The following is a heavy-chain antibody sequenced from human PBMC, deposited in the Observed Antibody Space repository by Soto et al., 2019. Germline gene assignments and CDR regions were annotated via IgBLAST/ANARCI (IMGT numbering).Heavy chain of an antibody. CDR1: GYTFTRYT. Sequence: ASVKVSCKASGYTFTRYTMNWVLQAPGQRLEWMGWINPDNGNTKSSQKFQDRVIITRDTSASTAYMDLSSLRSGDTAVYYCARGIATGQLDPWGQGTLVTVSS. D-gene: IGHD2-15*01. V-gene: IGHV1-3*01. CDR2: INPDNGNT. CDR3: ARGIATGQLDP. J-gene: IGHJ5*02.